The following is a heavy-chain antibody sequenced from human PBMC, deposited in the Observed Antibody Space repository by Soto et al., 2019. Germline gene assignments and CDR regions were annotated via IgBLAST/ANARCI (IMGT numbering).Heavy chain of an antibody. CDR1: GFTFSSYA. Sequence: EVQLLESGGGLVQPGGSLRLSCAASGFTFSSYAMSWVRQAPGKGLEWVSAISGSGGSTYYADSVKGRFTISRDNSKNTLYLQMNSLRAEDTAVYYCAKDRAPVPNPHRYYYYGMDVWGQGTTVTVSS. D-gene: IGHD3-10*01. CDR2: ISGSGGST. J-gene: IGHJ6*02. CDR3: AKDRAPVPNPHRYYYYGMDV. V-gene: IGHV3-23*01.